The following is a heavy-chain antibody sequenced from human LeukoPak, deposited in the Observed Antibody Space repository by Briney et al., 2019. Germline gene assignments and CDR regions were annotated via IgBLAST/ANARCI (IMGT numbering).Heavy chain of an antibody. V-gene: IGHV1-18*01. CDR3: ARYYYDSSGHIDYYYGMDV. CDR1: GYTFTSYG. J-gene: IGHJ6*02. CDR2: ISAYNGNT. D-gene: IGHD3-22*01. Sequence: ASVKVSCKASGYTFTSYGISWVRQAPGQGLEWMGWISAYNGNTNYAQKLQGRVTMTTDTSTSTAYMELRSLRSDDTAVYYCARYYYDSSGHIDYYYGMDVWGQGTTVTVSS.